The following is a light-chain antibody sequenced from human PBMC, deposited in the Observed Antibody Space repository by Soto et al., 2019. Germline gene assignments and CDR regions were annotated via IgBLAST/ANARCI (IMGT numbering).Light chain of an antibody. CDR3: QQYEDWPPIT. CDR2: GAS. Sequence: EIVMTQSPATLSVSPGERATLSCRASQSVSSNLAWYQQKPGQAPRLLIYGASTRATGIPARFSGSGSGTDFTLTISSLQSEDFAVYYCQQYEDWPPITFGQGTRLEIK. J-gene: IGKJ5*01. CDR1: QSVSSN. V-gene: IGKV3-15*01.